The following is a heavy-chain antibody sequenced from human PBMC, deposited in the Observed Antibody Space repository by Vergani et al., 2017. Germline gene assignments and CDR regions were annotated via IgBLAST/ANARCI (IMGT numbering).Heavy chain of an antibody. CDR3: ARWDIVVVPAAIRTNYYYYYGMDV. CDR2: IKQDGSEK. D-gene: IGHD2-2*02. J-gene: IGHJ6*02. V-gene: IGHV3-7*01. CDR1: GFTFSSHW. Sequence: EVQLVESGGGLVQPGGSLRLSCAASGFTFSSHWMSWVRPAPGKGLEWVANIKQDGSEKYYVDSVKGRFTISRDNAKNSLYLQMNSLRAEDTAVYYCARWDIVVVPAAIRTNYYYYYGMDVWGQGTTVTVSS.